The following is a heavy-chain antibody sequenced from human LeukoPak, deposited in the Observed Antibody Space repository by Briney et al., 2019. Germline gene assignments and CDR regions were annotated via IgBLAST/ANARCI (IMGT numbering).Heavy chain of an antibody. CDR2: INHSGST. Sequence: PSETLSLTCAVYGGSFSGYYWSWIRQPPGKGLEWIGEINHSGSTNYNPSLKSRVTISVDTSKNQFSLKLSSVTAADTAVYYCAVGRLWFGETRYYYYYMDVWGKGTTVTVSS. D-gene: IGHD3-10*01. V-gene: IGHV4-34*01. CDR3: AVGRLWFGETRYYYYYMDV. J-gene: IGHJ6*03. CDR1: GGSFSGYY.